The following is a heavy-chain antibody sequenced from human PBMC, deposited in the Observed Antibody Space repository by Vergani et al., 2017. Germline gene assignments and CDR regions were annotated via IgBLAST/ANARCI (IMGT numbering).Heavy chain of an antibody. CDR1: GFTFSTYD. J-gene: IGHJ4*02. CDR3: ARRDSSSPALDY. V-gene: IGHV3-13*01. CDR2: IGTAGDT. D-gene: IGHD6-6*01. Sequence: EVQLVESGGGLVQPGGSLRLSCAASGFTFSTYDMHWVRQATGKGLEWVSAIGTAGDTYYPGSVKGRFTISRENAKNSLYLQMNGLRAGDTAVYYCARRDSSSPALDYWGQGTLFTVSS.